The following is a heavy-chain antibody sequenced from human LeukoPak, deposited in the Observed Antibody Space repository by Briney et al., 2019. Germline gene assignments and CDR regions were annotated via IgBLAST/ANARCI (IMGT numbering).Heavy chain of an antibody. V-gene: IGHV1-3*01. CDR3: ARDSRSDAFDI. J-gene: IGHJ3*02. Sequence: ASVKVSCKASGYTFTSYAMHWVRQAPGQRLEWMGWINAGNGNTKYSQEFQGRVTITRDTSTSTAYMELRSLRSDDTAVYYCARDSRSDAFDIWGQGTMVTVSS. CDR2: INAGNGNT. CDR1: GYTFTSYA.